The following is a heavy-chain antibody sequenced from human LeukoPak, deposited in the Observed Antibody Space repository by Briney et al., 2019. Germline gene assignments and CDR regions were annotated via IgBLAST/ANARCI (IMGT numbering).Heavy chain of an antibody. CDR2: TNHSGST. D-gene: IGHD3-10*01. J-gene: IGHJ6*03. Sequence: SETLSLTCAVYGGSFSGYYWSWIRQPPGKGLEWIGETNHSGSTNYSPSLKSRVTISVDTSKNQFSLKLSSVTAADTAVYYCARSILFYGSGSYLGVWGKGTTVTISS. CDR1: GGSFSGYY. CDR3: ARSILFYGSGSYLGV. V-gene: IGHV4-34*01.